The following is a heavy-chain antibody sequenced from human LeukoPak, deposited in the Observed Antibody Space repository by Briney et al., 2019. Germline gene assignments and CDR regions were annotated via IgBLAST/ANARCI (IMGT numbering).Heavy chain of an antibody. CDR2: IIPIFGTA. CDR3: ARNLVVPAATYYYYYYGMDV. D-gene: IGHD2-2*01. J-gene: IGHJ6*04. CDR1: GGTFSRYA. V-gene: IGHV1-69*13. Sequence: SVKVSCKASGGTFSRYAISWERQAPGQGLEWMGGIIPIFGTANYAQKFQGRVTITADESTSTAYMELSSLRSEDTAVYYCARNLVVPAATYYYYYYGMDVWGKGTTVTVSS.